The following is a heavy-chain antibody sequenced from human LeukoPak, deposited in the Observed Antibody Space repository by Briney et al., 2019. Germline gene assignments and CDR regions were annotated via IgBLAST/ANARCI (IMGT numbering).Heavy chain of an antibody. CDR1: GGSISSYY. CDR3: ARDDGLSPFDY. D-gene: IGHD2-8*01. CDR2: IYCSGST. J-gene: IGHJ4*02. V-gene: IGHV4-59*01. Sequence: SETLSLTCTVSGGSISSYYWSWIRQPPGKGLEWIGYIYCSGSTNYNPSLKSRVTISVDTSKNQFSLKLSSVTAADTAVYYCARDDGLSPFDYWGQGTLVTVSS.